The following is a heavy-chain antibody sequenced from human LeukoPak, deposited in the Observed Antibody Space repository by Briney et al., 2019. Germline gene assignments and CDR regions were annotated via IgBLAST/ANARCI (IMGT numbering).Heavy chain of an antibody. D-gene: IGHD3-10*01. CDR1: GGSFSGYY. CDR3: ARGFEIPVRGSNFDY. V-gene: IGHV4-34*01. J-gene: IGHJ4*02. Sequence: PSETLSLTCAVYGGSFSGYYWSWIRQPPGKGLEWIGEINHSGSTNYNPPLKSRVTISVDTSKNQFSLKLSSVTAADTAVYYCARGFEIPVRGSNFDYWGQGTLVTVSS. CDR2: INHSGST.